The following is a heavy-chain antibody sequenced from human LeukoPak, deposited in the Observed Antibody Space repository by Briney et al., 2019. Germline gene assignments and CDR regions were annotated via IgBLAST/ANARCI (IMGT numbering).Heavy chain of an antibody. J-gene: IGHJ4*02. CDR3: ARASHRWLQLDY. V-gene: IGHV1-18*01. Sequence: ASVKVSCKASGYTFTSYGISWVRQAPGQGLEWMGWNSAYNGNTNYAQKLQGRVTMTTDTSTSTAYMELRSLRSDDTAVYYCARASHRWLQLDYWGQGTLVTVSS. D-gene: IGHD5-24*01. CDR1: GYTFTSYG. CDR2: NSAYNGNT.